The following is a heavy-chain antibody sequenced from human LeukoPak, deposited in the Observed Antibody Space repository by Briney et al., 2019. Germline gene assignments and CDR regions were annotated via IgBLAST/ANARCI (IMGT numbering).Heavy chain of an antibody. V-gene: IGHV3-21*04. CDR2: ISSTSTYI. D-gene: IGHD3-9*01. CDR1: GFTFSSFT. J-gene: IGHJ4*02. CDR3: ARVLSGTLTFDH. Sequence: GGSLRLSCAASGFTFSSFTMNWVRQAPGKGLEWVSSISSTSTYIHYADSVKGRFTISRDNAKNSLYLQMTSLRAEDTAVYYCARVLSGTLTFDHWGQGTLVAVSS.